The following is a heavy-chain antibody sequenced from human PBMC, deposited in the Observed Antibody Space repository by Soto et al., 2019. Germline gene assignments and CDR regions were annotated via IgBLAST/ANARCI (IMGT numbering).Heavy chain of an antibody. J-gene: IGHJ1*01. CDR1: GFSFSNYW. Sequence: EVQLVESGGGLVQPGGSLRLSCAASGFSFSNYWMSWVRQAPGKGLEWVANIKQDGTEKYYVDSVKGRFTISRDNAKNSLFLQMNSLRAEDTAVYYCARDEGFQHWGQGTLVTVSS. CDR3: ARDEGFQH. CDR2: IKQDGTEK. V-gene: IGHV3-7*04.